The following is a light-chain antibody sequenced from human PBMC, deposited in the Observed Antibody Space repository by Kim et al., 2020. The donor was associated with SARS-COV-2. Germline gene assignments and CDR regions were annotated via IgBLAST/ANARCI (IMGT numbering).Light chain of an antibody. CDR2: GAS. V-gene: IGKV3-15*01. CDR3: QHYNHSPPYT. Sequence: VSPGERPALSCSASQSVSSILPWYQQTPAHAPRLLICGASTGASRIPAMFCGSWSGTEFTLTIGILQSDYFAVYYCQHYNHSPPYTFGQGTKLEI. CDR1: QSVSSI. J-gene: IGKJ2*01.